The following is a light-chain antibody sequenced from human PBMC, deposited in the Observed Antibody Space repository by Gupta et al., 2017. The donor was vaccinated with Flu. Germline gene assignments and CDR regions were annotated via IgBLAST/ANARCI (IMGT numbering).Light chain of an antibody. J-gene: IGLJ1*01. V-gene: IGLV2-11*01. CDR2: DVS. Sequence: SALTQPRSVSGSPGQSVTISCTGTSSDVGGSNYVSWYQQHPGKAPKFMIYDVSKRPSGVPDRFSGSKSGNTASLTISGLQAEDDADYYCCSYAGSYVFGTGTKVTVL. CDR1: SSDVGGSNY. CDR3: CSYAGSYV.